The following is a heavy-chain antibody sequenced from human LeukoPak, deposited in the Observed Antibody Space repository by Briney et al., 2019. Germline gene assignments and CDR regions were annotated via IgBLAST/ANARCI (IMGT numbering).Heavy chain of an antibody. D-gene: IGHD2-15*01. V-gene: IGHV1-24*01. CDR3: ATGCSGGSCPHDY. CDR1: GYTLTELS. Sequence: ASVKVSCKVSGYTLTELSMHWVRQAPGKGLEWMGGFDPEDGETIYAQKFQGRVTMTEDTSTDTAYKELSSLRSEDTAVYYCATGCSGGSCPHDYWGQGTLVTVSS. CDR2: FDPEDGET. J-gene: IGHJ4*02.